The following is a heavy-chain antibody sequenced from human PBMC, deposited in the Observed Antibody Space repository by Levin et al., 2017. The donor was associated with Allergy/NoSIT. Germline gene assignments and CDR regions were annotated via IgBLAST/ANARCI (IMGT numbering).Heavy chain of an antibody. CDR1: GGSISSYY. J-gene: IGHJ6*02. CDR2: IYYSGST. Sequence: SQTLSLTCTVSGGSISSYYWSWIRQPPGKGLEWIGYIYYSGSTNYNPSLKSRVTISVDTSKNQFSLKLSSVTAADTAVYYCAREGKAGDDILTRGYYYYGMDVWGQGTTVTVSS. D-gene: IGHD3-9*01. CDR3: AREGKAGDDILTRGYYYYGMDV. V-gene: IGHV4-59*01.